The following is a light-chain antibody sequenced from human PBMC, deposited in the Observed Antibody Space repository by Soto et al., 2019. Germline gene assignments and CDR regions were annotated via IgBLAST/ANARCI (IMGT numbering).Light chain of an antibody. V-gene: IGKV4-1*01. CDR3: QHYYSIPWT. J-gene: IGKJ1*01. CDR2: WAS. CDR1: QSVLHSSNNKNN. Sequence: DIVMTQSPDSLAVSLGERATINCKSSQSVLHSSNNKNNLAWYQQKPGQPPKLLIYWASARESGVPDRFSGSGSGTDFTLTISSLQAEDVAVYYCQHYYSIPWTFGQGTKVEIK.